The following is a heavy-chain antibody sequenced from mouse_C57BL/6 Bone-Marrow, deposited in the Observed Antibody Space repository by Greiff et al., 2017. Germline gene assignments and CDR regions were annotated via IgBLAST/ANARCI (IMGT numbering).Heavy chain of an antibody. Sequence: EVQGVESGGDLVKPGGSLKLSCAASGFTFSSYGMSWVRQTPDKRLEWVATLSSCGSYTYYPHSVKGRFPFSSDNAKNTLYLQMSSLKSEDTAMYYCANYYGSSYGGYFDVWGTGTTVTVAS. CDR2: LSSCGSYT. CDR1: GFTFSSYG. D-gene: IGHD1-1*01. CDR3: ANYYGSSYGGYFDV. V-gene: IGHV5-6*01. J-gene: IGHJ1*03.